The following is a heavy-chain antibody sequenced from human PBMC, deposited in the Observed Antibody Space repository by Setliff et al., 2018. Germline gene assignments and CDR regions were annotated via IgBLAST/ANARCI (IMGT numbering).Heavy chain of an antibody. CDR2: LNPDSGDT. D-gene: IGHD6-19*01. V-gene: IGHV1-2*02. CDR1: GYTFTGDF. Sequence: ASVKVSCKASGYTFTGDFLHWLRQTPGQGLQWLGRLNPDSGDTEYSQKFQGRVTMSRDTSISTCYMELSGLTSNDTAVYYCAREARGWGGAQFDLWGQGTLVTVSS. J-gene: IGHJ5*02. CDR3: AREARGWGGAQFDL.